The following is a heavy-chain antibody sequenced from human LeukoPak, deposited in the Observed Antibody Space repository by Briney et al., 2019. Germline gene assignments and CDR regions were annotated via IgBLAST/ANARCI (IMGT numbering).Heavy chain of an antibody. CDR3: AREKGYSYGIDY. D-gene: IGHD5-18*01. Sequence: SETLSLTCTVSGGSISSGGYYWSWIRQHPGKGLEWIGYIYYSGSTYYSPSLKSRVTISVDTSKNQFSLKLSSVTAADTAVYYCAREKGYSYGIDYWGQGTLVTVSS. CDR1: GGSISSGGYY. CDR2: IYYSGST. V-gene: IGHV4-31*03. J-gene: IGHJ4*02.